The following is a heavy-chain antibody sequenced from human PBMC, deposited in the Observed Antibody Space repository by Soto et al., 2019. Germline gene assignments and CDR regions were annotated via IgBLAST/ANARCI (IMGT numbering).Heavy chain of an antibody. CDR2: ISSRSSSI. CDR3: AKDNGYDAATLDY. D-gene: IGHD5-12*01. J-gene: IGHJ4*02. Sequence: GGSLRLSCAASGFSFSSYGMSWVRQAPGKGLEWVSSISSRSSSIYYADSLRGRFTISRDNAKNSLYLQMNSLRAEDTAMYYCAKDNGYDAATLDYWGQGTPVTVSS. V-gene: IGHV3-21*01. CDR1: GFSFSSYG.